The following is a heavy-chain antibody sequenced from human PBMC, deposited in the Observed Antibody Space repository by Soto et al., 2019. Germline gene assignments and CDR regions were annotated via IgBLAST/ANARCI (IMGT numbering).Heavy chain of an antibody. Sequence: SETLSLTCTVSGGSISSYYWSWIRQPPGKGLEWIGYIYYSGSTNYNPSLKSRVTISVDTSKNQFSLKLSSVTAADTAVYYCARSLFDYDFWSGYYGMDVWGQGTTVTVSS. CDR2: IYYSGST. J-gene: IGHJ6*02. V-gene: IGHV4-59*01. CDR3: ARSLFDYDFWSGYYGMDV. D-gene: IGHD3-3*01. CDR1: GGSISSYY.